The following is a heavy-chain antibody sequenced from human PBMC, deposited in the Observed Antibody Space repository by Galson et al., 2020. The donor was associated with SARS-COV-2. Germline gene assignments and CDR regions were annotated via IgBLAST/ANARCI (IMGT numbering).Heavy chain of an antibody. D-gene: IGHD1-26*01. CDR3: AKVVGALGIDS. J-gene: IGHJ4*02. CDR1: GDSITSSNW. CDR2: IWHLGNA. V-gene: IGHV4-4*02. Sequence: SETLSLTCVVSGDSITSSNWWTWVRQPPGKGLEWIGEIWHLGNANYNPSLRSRVTVSVDRAKNQFSMNMTSRTVADTAVYYCAKVVGALGIDSWGQGTLVTVSS.